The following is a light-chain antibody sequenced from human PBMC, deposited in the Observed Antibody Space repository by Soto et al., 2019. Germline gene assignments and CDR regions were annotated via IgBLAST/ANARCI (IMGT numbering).Light chain of an antibody. V-gene: IGKV3-20*01. CDR1: QSVSSSY. CDR3: QHYGSPPLGL. CDR2: AAS. J-gene: IGKJ3*01. Sequence: EIVLTQSPGTLSLSPGERATLSCRASQSVSSSYLAWYQHKPGQAPRLLIYAASSRATGIPDRFSGSGSGTDFTLTISRLEPEDFAVYYCQHYGSPPLGLFGPGIKVDIK.